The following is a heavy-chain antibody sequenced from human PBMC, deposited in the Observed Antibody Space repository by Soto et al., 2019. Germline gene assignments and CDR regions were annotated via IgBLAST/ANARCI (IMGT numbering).Heavy chain of an antibody. J-gene: IGHJ4*02. Sequence: GGSLRLSCAASGFTFSSYAMRWVRQAPGKGLEWVSAISGSGGTTYYAEAVKGRFTISRDNSKSTLYLQMNSLRAEDTAVYYCAKSRYYYDSSGYYYVAAGFVYWGQGTVVTVS. CDR1: GFTFSSYA. CDR2: ISGSGGTT. V-gene: IGHV3-23*01. D-gene: IGHD3-22*01. CDR3: AKSRYYYDSSGYYYVAAGFVY.